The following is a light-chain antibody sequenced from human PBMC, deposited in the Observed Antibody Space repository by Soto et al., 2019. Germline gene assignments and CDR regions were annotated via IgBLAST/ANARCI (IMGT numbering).Light chain of an antibody. CDR3: MIWRRNAVV. CDR2: YYSDSDK. CDR1: SDINVGSYN. J-gene: IGLJ2*01. Sequence: QLVLTQPPSSSASPGESASLTCTWPSDINVGSYNRYWYQQKSGSPPRYLLYYYSDSDKGQGSGVPGRFSGSKAASATTGSLSVSGLQSEDEAYYSCMIWRRNAVVFGGGTKLTVL. V-gene: IGLV5-37*01.